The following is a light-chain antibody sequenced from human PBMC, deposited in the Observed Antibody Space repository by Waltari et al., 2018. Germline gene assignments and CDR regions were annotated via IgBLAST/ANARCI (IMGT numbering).Light chain of an antibody. V-gene: IGLV1-51*01. J-gene: IGLJ3*02. CDR3: GTWDSSLSAGV. CDR1: SSNIGNNY. Sequence: QSVLPQPPSVSAAPGQKVTISCSGSSSNIGNNYVSWYQQLPGTAPKLLIYDYNKRPSGIPDRFSGSRSGTSATLAITGLQTGDEADYYCGTWDSSLSAGVFGGGTRLTVL. CDR2: DYN.